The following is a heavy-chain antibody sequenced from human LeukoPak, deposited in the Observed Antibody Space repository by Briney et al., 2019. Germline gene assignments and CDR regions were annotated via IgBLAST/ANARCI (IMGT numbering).Heavy chain of an antibody. CDR2: IIPIFGTA. J-gene: IGHJ6*03. D-gene: IGHD2-15*01. Sequence: GASVKVSCKASGGTFSSYAISWVRQAPGQGLEWMGGIIPIFGTANYAQKFQGRVTITADESTSTAYMELSSLRSEDTAVYYCASEGLDYSGGSCYPNPFYYYYYMDVWGKGTTVTISS. V-gene: IGHV1-69*13. CDR3: ASEGLDYSGGSCYPNPFYYYYYMDV. CDR1: GGTFSSYA.